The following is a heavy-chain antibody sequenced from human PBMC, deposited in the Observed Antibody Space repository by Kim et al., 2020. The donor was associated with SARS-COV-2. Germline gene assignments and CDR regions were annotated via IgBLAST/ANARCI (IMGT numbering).Heavy chain of an antibody. J-gene: IGHJ4*02. CDR3: ARGRGSYSVH. Sequence: NTNYAPKPQGRVTMTTDTSTSTDYMELRSLRSDDTAVYYCARGRGSYSVHWGQGTLVTVSS. V-gene: IGHV1-18*01. CDR2: NT. D-gene: IGHD1-26*01.